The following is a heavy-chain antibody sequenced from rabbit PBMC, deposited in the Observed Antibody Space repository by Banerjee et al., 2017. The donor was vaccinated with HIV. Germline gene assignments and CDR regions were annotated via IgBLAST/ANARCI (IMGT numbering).Heavy chain of an antibody. CDR1: GSDISSNA. J-gene: IGHJ4*01. CDR2: IYSSNGDK. Sequence: QEQLEESGGGLVKPEGSLTLTCKASGSDISSNAMCWVRQAPGKGLELIACIYSSNGDKWYASWVNGRFTISRSTSLNTVDLKMTSLTVADTATYFCARDLAGVIGWNFNLWGPGTLVTVS. CDR3: ARDLAGVIGWNFNL. V-gene: IGHV1S47*01. D-gene: IGHD4-1*01.